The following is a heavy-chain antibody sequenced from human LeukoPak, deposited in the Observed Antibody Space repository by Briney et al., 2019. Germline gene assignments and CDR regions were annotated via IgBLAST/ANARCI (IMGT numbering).Heavy chain of an antibody. V-gene: IGHV3-48*03. D-gene: IGHD2-2*02. J-gene: IGHJ6*03. CDR3: ARWVYCSSTSCYKSSYYYYMDV. CDR1: GFTFSSYE. CDR2: ISSSGSTI. Sequence: GGSLRLSCAASGFTFSSYEMNWVSQAPGKGLEWVSYISSSGSTIYYADSVKGRFTISRDNAKNSLYLQMNSLRAEDTAVYYCARWVYCSSTSCYKSSYYYYMDVWGKGTTVTVSS.